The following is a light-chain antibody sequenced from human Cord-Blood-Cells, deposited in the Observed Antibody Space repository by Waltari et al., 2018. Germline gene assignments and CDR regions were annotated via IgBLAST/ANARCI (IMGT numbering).Light chain of an antibody. CDR2: RNN. J-gene: IGLJ3*02. CDR3: AAWDDSLSGWV. Sequence: QSVLTQPPSAFGTPGQRVTISCSGSSSNIGSNYVYWYQQLPGTAPKLLIYRNNQRPSGVPDRCSGSKSGTSASLAISGLRSEDEADYYCAAWDDSLSGWVFGGGTKLTVL. CDR1: SSNIGSNY. V-gene: IGLV1-47*01.